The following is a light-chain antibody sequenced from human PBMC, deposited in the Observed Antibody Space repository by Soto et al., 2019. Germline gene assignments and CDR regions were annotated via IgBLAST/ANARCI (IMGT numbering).Light chain of an antibody. J-gene: IGKJ1*01. CDR3: QQHGSSPPSWT. Sequence: ETVLTQSPGTLSLSPGERATLSCRASQSVTSNYLAWYQQKSGQAPRLLIYGASNRATGIPDRFSGSGSGTDFTLTIIRLEPEDFAVYYCQQHGSSPPSWTFGQGTKVEIK. CDR2: GAS. V-gene: IGKV3-20*01. CDR1: QSVTSNY.